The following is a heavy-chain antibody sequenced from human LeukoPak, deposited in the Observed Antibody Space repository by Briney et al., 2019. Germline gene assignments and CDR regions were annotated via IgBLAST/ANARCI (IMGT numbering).Heavy chain of an antibody. CDR3: ARRTDPSEDPFDY. CDR1: GFTFSSYS. CDR2: ISSSSSYI. Sequence: GGSLRLSCAASGFTFSSYSMNWVRQAPGKGLEWVSSISSSSSYIYYADSVKGRFTISRDNAKNSLYLQMNSLRAEDTAVYYCARRTDPSEDPFDYWGQGTLVTVSS. D-gene: IGHD2-15*01. V-gene: IGHV3-21*01. J-gene: IGHJ4*02.